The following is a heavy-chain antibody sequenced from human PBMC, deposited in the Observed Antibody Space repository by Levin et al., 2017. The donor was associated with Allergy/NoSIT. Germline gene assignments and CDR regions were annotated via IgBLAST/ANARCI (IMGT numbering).Heavy chain of an antibody. CDR1: GFTFSDRY. CDR2: SRNKANGYTT. J-gene: IGHJ4*02. CDR3: ARGVKSFDS. V-gene: IGHV3-72*01. Sequence: SCAASGFTFSDRYMDWVRQAPGKGLEWVGRSRNKANGYTTEYAASVKGRFTISRDESKNSLILQMNSLRTEDTAVYYCARGVKSFDSWGQGTLVIVSS.